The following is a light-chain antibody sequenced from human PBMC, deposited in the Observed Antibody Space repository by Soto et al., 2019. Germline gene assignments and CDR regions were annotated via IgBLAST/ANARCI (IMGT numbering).Light chain of an antibody. J-gene: IGLJ2*01. V-gene: IGLV2-11*01. CDR1: SGDVGGYNF. CDR3: SSYTGDTTPV. CDR2: DVS. Sequence: QSALTQPRSVSGSPGQSVTISCTGTSGDVGGYNFVSWYQQHTGKAPTLMIFDVSQRPSGVPDRFSGSKSGNTASLTVSGLQAEDEADYYCSSYTGDTTPVFGGGTKLTVL.